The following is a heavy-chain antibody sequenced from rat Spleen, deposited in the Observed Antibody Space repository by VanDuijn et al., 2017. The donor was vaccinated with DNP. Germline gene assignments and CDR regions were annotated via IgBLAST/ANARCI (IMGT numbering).Heavy chain of an antibody. CDR1: GFTFSNYY. J-gene: IGHJ2*01. Sequence: EVQLVESGGGLVQPGRSMKLSCAASGFTFSNYYMAWVRQAPTQGLEWLASISTGDANTYYRDSLKGRFTISRDDAKSTLYLQLDSLRSEDTATYYCTTDLTTSTPFDYWGQGVMVTVSS. CDR3: TTDLTTSTPFDY. V-gene: IGHV5-25*01. CDR2: ISTGDANT. D-gene: IGHD1-7*01.